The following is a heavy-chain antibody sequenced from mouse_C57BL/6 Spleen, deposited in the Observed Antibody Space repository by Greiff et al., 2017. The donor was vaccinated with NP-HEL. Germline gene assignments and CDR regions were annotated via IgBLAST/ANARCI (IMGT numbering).Heavy chain of an antibody. V-gene: IGHV1-59*01. Sequence: VQLQQPGAELVRPGTSVKLSCKASGYTFTSYWMHWVKQRPGQGLEWIGVIDPSDSYTNYNQKFKGKATLTVDTSSSTAYMQLSSLTSEDSAVYYCARWYYGSSHYFDYWGQGTTLTVSS. CDR1: GYTFTSYW. D-gene: IGHD1-1*01. J-gene: IGHJ2*01. CDR2: IDPSDSYT. CDR3: ARWYYGSSHYFDY.